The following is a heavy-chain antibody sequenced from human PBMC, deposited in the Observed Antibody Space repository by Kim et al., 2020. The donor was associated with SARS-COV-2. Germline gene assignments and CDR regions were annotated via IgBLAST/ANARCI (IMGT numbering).Heavy chain of an antibody. J-gene: IGHJ4*02. Sequence: SETLSLTCAVYGGSFSGYYWSWIHQPPGKGLEWIGEINHSGSTNYNPSLKSRVTISVDTSKNQFSLKLSSVTAADTAVYYCARGRWYSSSWYLVYPRGPGSGYWGQGTLVTVSS. V-gene: IGHV4-34*01. CDR3: ARGRWYSSSWYLVYPRGPGSGY. CDR2: INHSGST. CDR1: GGSFSGYY. D-gene: IGHD6-13*01.